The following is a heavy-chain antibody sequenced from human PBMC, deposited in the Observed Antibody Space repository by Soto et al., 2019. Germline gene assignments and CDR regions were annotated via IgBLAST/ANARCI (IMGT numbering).Heavy chain of an antibody. V-gene: IGHV4-39*01. J-gene: IGHJ5*02. CDR2: IYYSGST. CDR3: AGNWNPSGGFDP. CDR1: GGSIISSSYY. Sequence: LTSTVSGGSIISSSYYLGCIRQPPGKGLDWIGSIYYSGSTYHNPSLKSRVTISVDTSKNQFSLKLSSVTAADTAVYYCAGNWNPSGGFDPWGQGTLVTVSS. D-gene: IGHD1-1*01.